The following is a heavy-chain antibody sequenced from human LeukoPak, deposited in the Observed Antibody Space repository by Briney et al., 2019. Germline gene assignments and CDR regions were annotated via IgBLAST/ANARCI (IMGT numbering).Heavy chain of an antibody. D-gene: IGHD6-19*01. V-gene: IGHV1-2*02. CDR1: GYSFTGYY. Sequence: ASVKVSCKTSGYSFTGYYIHWVRQAPGQGLEWMGWINPNSGGTNYAQNFQGRVTMTRDTSISTAYMELSRLRSDDTAVCFCARGISEAVPGRYFQHWGQGTLVTVSS. CDR3: ARGISEAVPGRYFQH. CDR2: INPNSGGT. J-gene: IGHJ1*01.